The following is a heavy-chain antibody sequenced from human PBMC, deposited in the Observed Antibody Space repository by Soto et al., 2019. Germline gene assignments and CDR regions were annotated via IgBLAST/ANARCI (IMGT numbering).Heavy chain of an antibody. CDR3: ATALLRSGSYRSGNHFDY. J-gene: IGHJ4*02. Sequence: ASVKVSCKVSGYTLTELSMHWVRQAPGKGLEWMGGFDPEDGETIYAQKFQGRVTMTEDTSTETAYMELSSLRSEDTAVYYCATALLRSGSYRSGNHFDYWGQGTLVTVSS. V-gene: IGHV1-24*01. D-gene: IGHD3-10*02. CDR2: FDPEDGET. CDR1: GYTLTELS.